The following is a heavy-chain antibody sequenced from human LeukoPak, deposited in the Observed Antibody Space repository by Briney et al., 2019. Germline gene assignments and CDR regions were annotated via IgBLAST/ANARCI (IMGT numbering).Heavy chain of an antibody. J-gene: IGHJ4*02. D-gene: IGHD4-17*01. Sequence: PSETLSLTCTVSGYSISSGYYWGWIRQPPGKGLEWIGGIYHSGSTYYNPSLKSRVTISVDTSKNQFSLKLSSVTAADTAVYSCARDVYGDYPYYFDYWGQGTLVTVSS. V-gene: IGHV4-38-2*02. CDR2: IYHSGST. CDR3: ARDVYGDYPYYFDY. CDR1: GYSISSGYY.